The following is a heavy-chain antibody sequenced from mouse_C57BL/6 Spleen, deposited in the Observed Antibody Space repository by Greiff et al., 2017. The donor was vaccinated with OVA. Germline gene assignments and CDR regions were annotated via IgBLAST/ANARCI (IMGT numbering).Heavy chain of an antibody. J-gene: IGHJ1*03. CDR1: GFSLTSYA. Sequence: VQRVESGPGLVAPSQSLSITCTVSGFSLTSYAISWVRPPPGKGLEWLGVIWTGGGTNYNSALKSRLSISKDNSKSQVFLKMNSLQTDDTARYYCARDYYGSSFWYFDVWGTGTTVTVSS. CDR3: ARDYYGSSFWYFDV. V-gene: IGHV2-9-1*01. D-gene: IGHD1-1*01. CDR2: IWTGGGT.